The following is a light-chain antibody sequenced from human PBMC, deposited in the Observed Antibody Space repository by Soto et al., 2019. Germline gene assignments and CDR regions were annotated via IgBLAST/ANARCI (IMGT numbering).Light chain of an antibody. CDR2: GAS. Sequence: EIVMTQSPATLSVSPGERATLSCRASQSVSSNLAWYQQKPGQAPRLLIFGASSRASGIPDRFSGSGPGTDFTLTISRLEPEDFALYYCQHYGDSSWTFGQGTRVDIK. CDR1: QSVSSN. J-gene: IGKJ1*01. V-gene: IGKV3-20*01. CDR3: QHYGDSSWT.